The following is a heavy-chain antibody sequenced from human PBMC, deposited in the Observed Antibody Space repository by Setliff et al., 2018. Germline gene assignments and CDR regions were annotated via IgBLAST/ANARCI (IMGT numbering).Heavy chain of an antibody. D-gene: IGHD6-13*01. CDR2: IYPGDSDN. V-gene: IGHV5-51*01. J-gene: IGHJ6*02. CDR3: ARVGQQLVYYYYGMDV. Sequence: GESLTISCTGSGYSFTSYWIGWVRQMPGKGLEWMGIIYPGDSDNRYSPSFQGQVTISADKSISTAYLQWSSLKASDTAMYYCARVGQQLVYYYYGMDVWGQGTTVTVSS. CDR1: GYSFTSYW.